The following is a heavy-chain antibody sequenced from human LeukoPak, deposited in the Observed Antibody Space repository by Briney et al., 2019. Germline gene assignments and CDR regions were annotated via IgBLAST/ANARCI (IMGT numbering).Heavy chain of an antibody. CDR2: IKSKTDGGAT. CDR1: GFTFSNAW. Sequence: GGSLRLSCAASGFTFSNAWMSWVRQAPGKGLERVGRIKSKTDGGATDYAAPVKGRFSISRDDSKNTLHLQMNSLKTEDTAVYFCTTGRTPDFWGQGTLVTVSS. V-gene: IGHV3-15*01. D-gene: IGHD2-2*01. J-gene: IGHJ4*02. CDR3: TTGRTPDF.